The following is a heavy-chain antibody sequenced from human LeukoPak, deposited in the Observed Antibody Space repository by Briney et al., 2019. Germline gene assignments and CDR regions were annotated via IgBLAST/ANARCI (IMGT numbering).Heavy chain of an antibody. V-gene: IGHV3-66*01. Sequence: SGGSLRLSCAASGFTVSSNYMSWVRQAPGKGLEWVSVIYSGGSTYYADSVKGRFTISRDNSKNTLYLQMNSLRAEDTAVYYCARARDSSGYYGDNWFDPWGQGTLVTVSS. D-gene: IGHD3-22*01. CDR1: GFTVSSNY. CDR3: ARARDSSGYYGDNWFDP. J-gene: IGHJ5*02. CDR2: IYSGGST.